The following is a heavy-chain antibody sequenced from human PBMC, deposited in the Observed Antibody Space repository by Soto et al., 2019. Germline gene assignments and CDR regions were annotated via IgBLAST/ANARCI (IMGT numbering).Heavy chain of an antibody. Sequence: ASVKVSCKASGYTFTGYYMHWVRQAPGQGLEWMGWINPNSGGTNYAQKFQGWVTMTRDTSISTAYMELSRLRSDDTAVYYCGRAGPVYYYDSSGYSRPPFSYFDYWGKEPLVTVPS. V-gene: IGHV1-2*04. CDR3: GRAGPVYYYDSSGYSRPPFSYFDY. CDR1: GYTFTGYY. CDR2: INPNSGGT. D-gene: IGHD3-22*01. J-gene: IGHJ4*02.